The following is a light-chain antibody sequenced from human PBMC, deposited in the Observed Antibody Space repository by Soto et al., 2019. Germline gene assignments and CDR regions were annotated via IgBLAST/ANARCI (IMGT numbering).Light chain of an antibody. J-gene: IGLJ1*01. V-gene: IGLV1-44*01. CDR1: SSNIGSNT. CDR3: AAWDDSLNGLV. CDR2: NNN. Sequence: QSVLTQPPSASGTPGQRVTISCSGSSSNIGSNTVNWYQQLPGTAPKLLIYNNNQRPSGVPDRFSGSQSGTSASLAISGFQSEDEADYYCAAWDDSLNGLVFGTGTKLTVL.